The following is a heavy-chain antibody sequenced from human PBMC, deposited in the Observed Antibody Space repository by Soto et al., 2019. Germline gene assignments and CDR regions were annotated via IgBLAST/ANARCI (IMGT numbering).Heavy chain of an antibody. J-gene: IGHJ6*02. V-gene: IGHV3-23*01. CDR1: GFTISRYA. D-gene: IGHD3-10*01. CDR3: VSSSGDLDVYGMDI. Sequence: EAQLLESGGGLVQPGGSLRLSCAASGFTISRYAMSWVRQAPGKGLEWVSTVTGGGHTTYNADSVNGRFTISRDNSKNTLYLQMNNLRAEDTAIYYCVSSSGDLDVYGMDIWGPGTTLTVSS. CDR2: VTGGGHTT.